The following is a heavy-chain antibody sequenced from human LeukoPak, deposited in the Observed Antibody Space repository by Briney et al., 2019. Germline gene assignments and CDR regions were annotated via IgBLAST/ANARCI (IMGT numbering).Heavy chain of an antibody. J-gene: IGHJ4*02. CDR1: GGSFSGYY. V-gene: IGHV4-34*01. CDR2: INHSGST. D-gene: IGHD3-22*01. Sequence: PSETLSLTCAVYGGSFSGYYWSWIRQPPGKGLEWIGEINHSGSTNYNPSLKSRVTISVDTSKNQFSLKLSSVTAADTAVYYCARHRATYYYDSSGYYANRAFDYWGQGTLVTVSS. CDR3: ARHRATYYYDSSGYYANRAFDY.